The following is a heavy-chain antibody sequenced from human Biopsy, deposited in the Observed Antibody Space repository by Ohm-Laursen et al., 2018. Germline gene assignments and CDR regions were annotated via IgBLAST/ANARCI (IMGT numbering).Heavy chain of an antibody. CDR3: ARATNSTGWPYYYFYGMDV. V-gene: IGHV4-59*01. Sequence: GTLSLTCTVSGGSISSDYWRWIRQTPGKGLECIGYIYYSGSTNYNPSLKSRVTISVDTSKNQFSLRLNSATAADTAVYYFARATNSTGWPYYYFYGMDVWGQGTTVTVSS. J-gene: IGHJ6*02. CDR2: IYYSGST. D-gene: IGHD2/OR15-2a*01. CDR1: GGSISSDY.